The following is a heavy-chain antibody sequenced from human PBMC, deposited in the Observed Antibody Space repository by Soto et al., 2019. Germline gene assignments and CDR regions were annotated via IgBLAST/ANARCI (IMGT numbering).Heavy chain of an antibody. CDR3: AREMGFEQLLNYYYYGMDV. J-gene: IGHJ6*02. CDR1: GYTFTSYY. D-gene: IGHD6-6*01. Sequence: ASVKVSCKASGYTFTSYYMHWVRQAPGQGLEWMGIINPSGGSTSYAQKFQGRVTMTRDTSTSTVYMELSSLRSEDTAVYYCAREMGFEQLLNYYYYGMDVCGQGTTVTVSS. CDR2: INPSGGST. V-gene: IGHV1-46*01.